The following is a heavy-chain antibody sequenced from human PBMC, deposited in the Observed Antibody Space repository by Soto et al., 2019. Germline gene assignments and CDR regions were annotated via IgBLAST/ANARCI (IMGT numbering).Heavy chain of an antibody. CDR3: ARDFWFEELSGGYHQYAMDV. J-gene: IGHJ6*02. CDR1: GGSISSSY. V-gene: IGHV4-59*01. Sequence: PSETLSLTCTVSGGSISSSYWRWIRQPPGKELEWIGYIYYTGSTYYSPSLKSRVIISLDASRTQFSLKMSSVTAADTAVYYCARDFWFEELSGGYHQYAMDVWGQGTTVTVSS. CDR2: IYYTGST. D-gene: IGHD3-10*01.